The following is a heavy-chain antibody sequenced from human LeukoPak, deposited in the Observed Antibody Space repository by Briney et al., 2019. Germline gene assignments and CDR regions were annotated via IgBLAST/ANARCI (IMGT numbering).Heavy chain of an antibody. Sequence: ASVKVSCKASGGTFSSYTISWVRQAPGHGLEWMGRIIPIVGIANYAQKFQGRVTIIADKSTSTAYMELSSLRSEDTAVYFCAREGYDLVLVVAATPDDYFDYWGQGTLVTVSS. CDR3: AREGYDLVLVVAATPDDYFDY. V-gene: IGHV1-69*04. J-gene: IGHJ4*02. D-gene: IGHD2-15*01. CDR2: IIPIVGIA. CDR1: GGTFSSYT.